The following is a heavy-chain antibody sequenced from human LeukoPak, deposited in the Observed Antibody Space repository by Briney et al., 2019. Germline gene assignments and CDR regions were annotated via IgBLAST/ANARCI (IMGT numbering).Heavy chain of an antibody. D-gene: IGHD1-26*01. Sequence: SETLSLTCTVSGGSISIYFWSWIRQPPGKGLEWIGYIYNSGSTNYNPSLRSRVTISVDTSKNQFSLKLNSVTAADTAVYYCVRDRELTYWSQGTLVTVSS. CDR2: IYNSGST. J-gene: IGHJ4*02. CDR1: GGSISIYF. V-gene: IGHV4-59*01. CDR3: VRDRELTY.